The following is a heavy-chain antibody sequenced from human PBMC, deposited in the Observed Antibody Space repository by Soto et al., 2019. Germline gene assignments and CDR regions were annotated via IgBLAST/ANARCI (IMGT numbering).Heavy chain of an antibody. CDR2: IWYDGSNK. CDR3: ARESTSNWNDSFGYYYYYMDV. V-gene: IGHV3-33*01. CDR1: GFTFSSYG. D-gene: IGHD1-20*01. Sequence: PGGSLRLSCAASGFTFSSYGMHWVRQAPGKGLEWVAVIWYDGSNKYYADSVKGRFTISRDNSKNTLYLQMNSLRAEDTAVYYCARESTSNWNDSFGYYYYYMDVWGKGTTVTVSS. J-gene: IGHJ6*03.